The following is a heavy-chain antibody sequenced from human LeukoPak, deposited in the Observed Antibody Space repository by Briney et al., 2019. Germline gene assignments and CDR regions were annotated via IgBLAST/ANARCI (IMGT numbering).Heavy chain of an antibody. CDR1: GFTFSTYS. J-gene: IGHJ4*02. D-gene: IGHD5-24*01. Sequence: GGSLRLSCAASGFTFSTYSMNWVRQAPGKGLEWVSYISSSSRSTIYYADSVKGRFTISRDNAKNSLYLQMNNLRAEDTAVYYCARGTRDGYNSLGYWGQGTLVTVSS. V-gene: IGHV3-48*01. CDR3: ARGTRDGYNSLGY. CDR2: ISSSSRSTI.